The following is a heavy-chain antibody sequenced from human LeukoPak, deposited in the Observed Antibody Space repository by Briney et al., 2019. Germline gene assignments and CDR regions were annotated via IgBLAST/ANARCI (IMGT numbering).Heavy chain of an antibody. D-gene: IGHD6-19*01. CDR1: GFMFHEYA. V-gene: IGHV3-43*02. CDR3: ARESESSGWYDY. J-gene: IGHJ4*02. CDR2: ISGDGGST. Sequence: GGSLRLSCAAPGFMFHEYAIHWVRHAPGKGLEWVSLISGDGGSTFYADSVKGRFTISRDNSKNSLYLQMNSLRSDDTALYYCARESESSGWYDYWGQGTLVTVSS.